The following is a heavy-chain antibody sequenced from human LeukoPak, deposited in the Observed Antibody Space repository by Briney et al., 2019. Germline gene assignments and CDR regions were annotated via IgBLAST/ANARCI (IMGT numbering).Heavy chain of an antibody. D-gene: IGHD2-15*01. V-gene: IGHV1-3*01. CDR3: ARGRRYCSGSSCYDRSIDY. CDR2: INAGNGNT. Sequence: ASVKVSCKASGYTFTSYAMHWVRQAPGQRLEWMGWINAGNGNTKYSQKFQGRVTITRDTSASTAYMELSSLRSEDTAVYYCARGRRYCSGSSCYDRSIDYWGQGTLVTVSS. CDR1: GYTFTSYA. J-gene: IGHJ4*02.